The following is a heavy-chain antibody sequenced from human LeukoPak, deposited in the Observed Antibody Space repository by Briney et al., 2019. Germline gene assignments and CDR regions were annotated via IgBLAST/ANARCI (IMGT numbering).Heavy chain of an antibody. D-gene: IGHD5-18*01. Sequence: SETLSLTCAVYGGSFSGYYWSWIRQPPGKGLEWIGEINHSGSTNYNPSLKSRVTISVDTSKNQSSLKLSSVTAADTAVYYCARARSSYGYGDAFDIWGQGTMVTVSS. CDR2: INHSGST. CDR3: ARARSSYGYGDAFDI. V-gene: IGHV4-34*01. J-gene: IGHJ3*02. CDR1: GGSFSGYY.